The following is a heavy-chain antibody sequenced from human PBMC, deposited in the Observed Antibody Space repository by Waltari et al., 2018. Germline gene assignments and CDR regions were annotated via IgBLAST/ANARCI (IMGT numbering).Heavy chain of an antibody. CDR1: GGSISSHY. V-gene: IGHV4-59*11. D-gene: IGHD2-8*02. Sequence: QVQLQESGPGLVKPSETLSLTCTVSGGSISSHYWSWIRQTPGKGLEWIGYIYYSGSTNYNPSLKSRVTISEDTSKNQFSLKLSSVTAADTAVYYCARYWVGYYYGMDVWGQGTTVTVSS. J-gene: IGHJ6*02. CDR2: IYYSGST. CDR3: ARYWVGYYYGMDV.